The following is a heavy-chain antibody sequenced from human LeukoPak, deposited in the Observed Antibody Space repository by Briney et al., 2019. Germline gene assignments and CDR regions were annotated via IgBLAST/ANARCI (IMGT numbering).Heavy chain of an antibody. Sequence: SETLSLTCTVSGGSISSGSYYWSWIRQPAGKGLEWIGRIYTSGSTNYNPSLKSRVTISVDTSKNQSSLKLSSVTAADTAVYYCARDLWWDYGPTSWGQGTLVTVSS. CDR1: GGSISSGSYY. V-gene: IGHV4-61*02. D-gene: IGHD4-17*01. J-gene: IGHJ4*02. CDR3: ARDLWWDYGPTS. CDR2: IYTSGST.